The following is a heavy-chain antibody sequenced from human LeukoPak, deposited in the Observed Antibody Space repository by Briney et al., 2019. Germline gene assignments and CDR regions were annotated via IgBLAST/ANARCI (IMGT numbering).Heavy chain of an antibody. CDR2: INHSGST. D-gene: IGHD2-2*01. CDR3: ARGARTGYCSSTSCSRWFDP. V-gene: IGHV4-34*01. Sequence: SETLSLTCAVYGASFSGYYWSWIRQPPGEGLEWIGEINHSGSTNYNPSLKSRVTISVDTSKKQFSLKLNSVTAADTAVYYCARGARTGYCSSTSCSRWFDPWGQGTLVTVSS. J-gene: IGHJ5*02. CDR1: GASFSGYY.